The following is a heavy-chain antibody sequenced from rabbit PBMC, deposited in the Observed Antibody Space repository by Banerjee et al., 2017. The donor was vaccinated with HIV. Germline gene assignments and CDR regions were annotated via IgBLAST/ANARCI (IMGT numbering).Heavy chain of an antibody. CDR2: IVSGSSGST. Sequence: QEQLEESGGDLVKPGASLTLTCTASGFSFSSNAMCWVRQAPGKGLEWIGCIVSGSSGSTYYASWAKGRFTISNASSTTVTLQVTSLTAADTATYFCARDLAGVIGWNFGLWGPGTLVTVS. V-gene: IGHV1S45*01. CDR3: ARDLAGVIGWNFGL. D-gene: IGHD4-1*01. CDR1: GFSFSSNA. J-gene: IGHJ4*01.